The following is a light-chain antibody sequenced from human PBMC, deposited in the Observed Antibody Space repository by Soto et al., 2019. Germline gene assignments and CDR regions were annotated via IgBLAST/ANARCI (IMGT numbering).Light chain of an antibody. Sequence: EIVLTQSPGTLSLSPGERATLSCRASQSVSSSYLAWYQQKPGQAPRLLIYAASSRDTGIPDRFSGSGSGTDFTLTISRLEPEDFAVYYCQHYGSSLYTFGQGTRLEIK. J-gene: IGKJ5*01. CDR2: AAS. CDR1: QSVSSSY. V-gene: IGKV3-20*01. CDR3: QHYGSSLYT.